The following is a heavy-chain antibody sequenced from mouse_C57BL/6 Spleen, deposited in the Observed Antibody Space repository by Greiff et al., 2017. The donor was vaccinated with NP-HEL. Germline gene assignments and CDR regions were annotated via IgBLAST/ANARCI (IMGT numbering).Heavy chain of an antibody. D-gene: IGHD1-1*01. CDR2: IHPTSGST. J-gene: IGHJ4*01. Sequence: QVQLQQPGAELVKPGASVKLSCKASGYTFTSYWMHWVKQRPGQGLEWIGMIHPTSGSTNYNEKFKSKATLTVDKSSSTAYMQLSSLTSEDSAVYYCAKHYYGSSSYAMDYWGQGTSVTVSS. CDR1: GYTFTSYW. CDR3: AKHYYGSSSYAMDY. V-gene: IGHV1-64*01.